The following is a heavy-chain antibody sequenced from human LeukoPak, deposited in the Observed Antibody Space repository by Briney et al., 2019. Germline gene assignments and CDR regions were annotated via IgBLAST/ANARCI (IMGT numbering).Heavy chain of an antibody. D-gene: IGHD2-2*01. CDR3: AREGCSSTSCYPWFDP. CDR1: GFTFSSYT. Sequence: GGSLRLSCVVSGFTFSSYTMSWVRQAPGKGLEWVSGISAWGDNTYSADSVRGRFTISRDNAKNTLYLQMNSLRAEDTAVYYCAREGCSSTSCYPWFDPWGQGTLVTVSS. V-gene: IGHV3-23*01. J-gene: IGHJ5*02. CDR2: ISAWGDNT.